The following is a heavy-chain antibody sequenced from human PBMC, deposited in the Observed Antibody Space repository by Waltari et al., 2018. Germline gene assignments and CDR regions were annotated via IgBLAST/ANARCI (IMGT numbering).Heavy chain of an antibody. CDR2: IASGGDTR. CDR3: ARDYYFHGSGYSEQGFDY. D-gene: IGHD3-3*01. J-gene: IGHJ4*02. V-gene: IGHV3-30-3*01. Sequence: QVQLVESGGGVVQPGRSLRLSCEASDFTFKNYAMHWVRQAPGKGVEWVALIASGGDTRFYADSVQGRFTISRDNSKSTLFLQMNSLRPEDTALYYCARDYYFHGSGYSEQGFDYWGQGTLVTVSS. CDR1: DFTFKNYA.